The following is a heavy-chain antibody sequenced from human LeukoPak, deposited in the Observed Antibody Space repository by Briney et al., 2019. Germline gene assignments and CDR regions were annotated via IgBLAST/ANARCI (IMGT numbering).Heavy chain of an antibody. V-gene: IGHV4-61*08. D-gene: IGHD5-18*01. CDR3: ARMSRDTAMVPHYFDY. J-gene: IGHJ4*02. CDR1: GGSISSGGYS. Sequence: PSETLSLTCAVSGGSISSGGYSWSWIRQPPGKGLEWIGYIYYSGSTNYNPSLKSRVTISVDTSKNQFSLKLSSVTAADTAVYYCARMSRDTAMVPHYFDYWGQGTLVTVSS. CDR2: IYYSGST.